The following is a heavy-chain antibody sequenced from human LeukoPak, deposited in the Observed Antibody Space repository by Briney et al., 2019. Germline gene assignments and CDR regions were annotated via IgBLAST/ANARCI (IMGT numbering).Heavy chain of an antibody. J-gene: IGHJ6*02. CDR1: GFTFSSYW. Sequence: GGSLRLSCAASGFTFSSYWMSWVRQAPGKGLEWVANIKQDGSEKYYVDSVKGRFTISRDNAKNSLYLQMNSLRAEDTAVYYCAREECGGDCYGNYYYGMDVWGQGTTVTVSS. CDR3: AREECGGDCYGNYYYGMDV. CDR2: IKQDGSEK. D-gene: IGHD2-21*02. V-gene: IGHV3-7*01.